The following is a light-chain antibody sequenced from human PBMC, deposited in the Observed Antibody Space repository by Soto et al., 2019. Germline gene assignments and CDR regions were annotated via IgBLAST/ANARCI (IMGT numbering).Light chain of an antibody. CDR2: AAS. Sequence: DIQMTQSPSSLSASVGDRVTITCRASQGISNYLAWYQQKPGKVPKLLIYAASTLQTGVPSRFSGSGSGTEFTLTISSPQPEDVATYYWQKYNSAPFTCGPGTKVDIK. CDR3: QKYNSAPFT. J-gene: IGKJ3*01. V-gene: IGKV1-27*01. CDR1: QGISNY.